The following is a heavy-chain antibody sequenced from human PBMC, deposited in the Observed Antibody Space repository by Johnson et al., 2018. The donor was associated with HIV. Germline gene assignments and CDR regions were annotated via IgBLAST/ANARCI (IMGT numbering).Heavy chain of an antibody. CDR2: ISGSGGAI. D-gene: IGHD3-10*01. J-gene: IGHJ3*01. V-gene: IGHV3-11*04. CDR1: GFTFSDYY. Sequence: QVQLVESGGGLVKPGGSLRLSCAASGFTFSDYYMSWIRQAPGKGLEWVSYISGSGGAIYYADSVKGRFTISRGNAKNSLYLQMNSLRAEDTAVYYCARGGDVVWFGEFPGAFDVWGQGTMVTVSS. CDR3: ARGGDVVWFGEFPGAFDV.